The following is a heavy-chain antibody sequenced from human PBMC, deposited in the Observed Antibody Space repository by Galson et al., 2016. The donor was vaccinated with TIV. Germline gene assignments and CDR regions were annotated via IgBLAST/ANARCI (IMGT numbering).Heavy chain of an antibody. CDR2: INPGNGDT. V-gene: IGHV1-2*02. Sequence: SVKVSCKASGYRFIGYYIHWVRQAPGRGPEWMGCINPGNGDTKYAQIFQGSVTLTWDTAVSTAYMVLTSLRFDDTAVYFCAKESDWGVAEFDFWGQGTPVAVSS. CDR1: GYRFIGYY. D-gene: IGHD2-21*01. CDR3: AKESDWGVAEFDF. J-gene: IGHJ4*02.